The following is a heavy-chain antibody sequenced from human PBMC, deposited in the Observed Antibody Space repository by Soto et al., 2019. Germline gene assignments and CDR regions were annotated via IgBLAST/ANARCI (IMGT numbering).Heavy chain of an antibody. CDR1: GGSISSGGYY. D-gene: IGHD3-3*01. J-gene: IGHJ5*02. CDR3: ARERITIFGVAPTWFDP. CDR2: IYYSGST. Sequence: QVQLQESGPGLVKPSQTLSLTCTVSGGSISSGGYYWSWIRQHPGKGLEWIGYIYYSGSTYYNPSLQSRVTISVDTSKNQFSLKLSSVTAADTAVYYCARERITIFGVAPTWFDPWGQGTLVTVSS. V-gene: IGHV4-31*03.